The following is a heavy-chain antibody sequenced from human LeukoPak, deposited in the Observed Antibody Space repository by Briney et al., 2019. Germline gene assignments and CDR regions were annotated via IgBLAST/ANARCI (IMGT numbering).Heavy chain of an antibody. Sequence: ASVKVSCKASGGTFSSYAISWVRQAPGQGLEWVGGIIPIFGTANYAQKFQGRVTITADESTSTAYMELSSLRSEDTAVYYCARELQVEPAAIARDPGYFDLWGRGTLVTVSS. CDR2: IIPIFGTA. CDR1: GGTFSSYA. CDR3: ARELQVEPAAIARDPGYFDL. D-gene: IGHD2-2*02. V-gene: IGHV1-69*13. J-gene: IGHJ2*01.